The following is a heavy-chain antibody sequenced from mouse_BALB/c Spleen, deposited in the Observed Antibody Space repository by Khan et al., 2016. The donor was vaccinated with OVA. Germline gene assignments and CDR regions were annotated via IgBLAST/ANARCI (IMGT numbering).Heavy chain of an antibody. CDR1: GYSITSDYA. V-gene: IGHV3-2*02. J-gene: IGHJ1*03. CDR2: ITYSGST. CDR3: ARRSV. Sequence: EVQLQESGPGLVKPSQSLSLTCTVTGYSITSDYAWNWIRQFPGNKLEWMGYITYSGSTSYNPSLKSRISITRDSSKNQFFLQLNSVTTEDTATYFCARRSVWGTGTTVTVSS.